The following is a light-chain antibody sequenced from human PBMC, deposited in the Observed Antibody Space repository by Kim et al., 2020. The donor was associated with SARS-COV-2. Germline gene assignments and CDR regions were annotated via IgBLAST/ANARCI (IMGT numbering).Light chain of an antibody. CDR1: GSNIGAGYD. Sequence: RVTDSGTGGGSNIGAGYDVHWYQQLPGTAPKLLIYGNSNRPSGVPDRFSGSKSGTSASLAITGLQAEDEADYYCQSFDSSLSGYVFGTGTKVTVL. CDR2: GNS. CDR3: QSFDSSLSGYV. V-gene: IGLV1-40*01. J-gene: IGLJ1*01.